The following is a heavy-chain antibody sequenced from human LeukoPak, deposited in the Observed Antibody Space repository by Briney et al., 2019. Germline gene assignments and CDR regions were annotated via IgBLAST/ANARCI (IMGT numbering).Heavy chain of an antibody. J-gene: IGHJ4*02. CDR1: GGTFSSYA. Sequence: ASVKVSCKASGGTFSSYAISWVRQAPGQGLEWMGGIIPIFGRANYAQKFQGRVTITADESTSTAYMELSSLRSEDTAVYYCARAAYYYGSGSYHFDYWGQGTLVTVSS. CDR3: ARAAYYYGSGSYHFDY. CDR2: IIPIFGRA. D-gene: IGHD3-10*01. V-gene: IGHV1-69*13.